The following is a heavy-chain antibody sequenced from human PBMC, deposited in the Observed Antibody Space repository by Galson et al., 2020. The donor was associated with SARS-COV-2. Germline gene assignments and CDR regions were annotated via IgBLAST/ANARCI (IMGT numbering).Heavy chain of an antibody. D-gene: IGHD5-18*01. V-gene: IGHV4-39*01. J-gene: IGHJ4*02. CDR2: MLHSGNT. Sequence: SETLSLTCTVSGDSISNNNFYWGWVRQPPGKGLEWIGSMLHSGNTYNSPSLKSRLTLSVDTSKNQFYLNLTSVTAADTGVYYCARQGRWIPGLPSDCWGQGTLVTVAS. CDR3: ARQGRWIPGLPSDC. CDR1: GDSISNNNFY.